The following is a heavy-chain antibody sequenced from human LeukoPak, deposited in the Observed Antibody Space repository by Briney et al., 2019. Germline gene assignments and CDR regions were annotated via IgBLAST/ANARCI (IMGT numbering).Heavy chain of an antibody. CDR1: GFTVSSDY. Sequence: PGGSLRLSCAASGFTVSSDYMTWVRQAPGKGLEWVSIIYSADTTYYADSVRGRFTIPRDNSKNTLYLQMNSLRAEDSAVYYCAREDRWMGGFDYWGQGTLVTVSS. J-gene: IGHJ4*02. CDR3: AREDRWMGGFDY. CDR2: IYSADTT. V-gene: IGHV3-66*01. D-gene: IGHD2-15*01.